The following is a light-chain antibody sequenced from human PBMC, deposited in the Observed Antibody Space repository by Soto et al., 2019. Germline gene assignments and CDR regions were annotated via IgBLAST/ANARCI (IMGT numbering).Light chain of an antibody. Sequence: QSVLTQPPSASGTPGQRVTISCSGSSSNIGSYRVNWYQQVPGTAPKLLIYRDNERPSGVPDRFSGSKSGTSAALAISGLRSEDEADYYCAAWDDSLSVLFGGGTKLTVL. V-gene: IGLV1-47*01. CDR1: SSNIGSYR. J-gene: IGLJ2*01. CDR2: RDN. CDR3: AAWDDSLSVL.